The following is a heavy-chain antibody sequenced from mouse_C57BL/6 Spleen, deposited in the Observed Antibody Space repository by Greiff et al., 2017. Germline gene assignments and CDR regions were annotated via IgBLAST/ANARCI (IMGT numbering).Heavy chain of an antibody. V-gene: IGHV1-55*01. CDR1: GYTFTSYW. J-gene: IGHJ2*01. Sequence: QVQLQQPGAELVKPGASVKMSCKASGYTFTSYWITWVKQRPGQGLEWIGDIYPGSGSTNYNEKFKSKATLTVDTSSSTAYMQLSSLTSEDSAVXYCARFHYYGSSYVGFDYWGQGTTLTVSS. D-gene: IGHD1-1*01. CDR2: IYPGSGST. CDR3: ARFHYYGSSYVGFDY.